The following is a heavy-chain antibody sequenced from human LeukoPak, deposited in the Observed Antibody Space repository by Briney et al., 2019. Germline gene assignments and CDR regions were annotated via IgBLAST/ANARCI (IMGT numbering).Heavy chain of an antibody. D-gene: IGHD3-10*01. CDR1: GGSVSTYY. CDR2: IYHSGST. Sequence: SETLSLTCTVSGGSVSTYYWTWIRQPPGKGLEWIGYIYHSGSTNYNPSLKSRVTISVDTSKNQFSLKLSSVTAADTAVYYCARGDGSGRTDGFGPWGQGTLVTVSS. V-gene: IGHV4-59*02. J-gene: IGHJ5*02. CDR3: ARGDGSGRTDGFGP.